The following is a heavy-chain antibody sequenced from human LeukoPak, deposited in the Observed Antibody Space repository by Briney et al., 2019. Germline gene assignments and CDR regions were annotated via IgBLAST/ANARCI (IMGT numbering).Heavy chain of an antibody. V-gene: IGHV1-18*01. CDR2: ISVNNGGT. CDR3: ATATQPRGYFLH. J-gene: IGHJ1*01. Sequence: GASVKVSCTASGYTFTTYSLAWVRQAPGQSLEWMGWISVNNGGTNYAQSFQDRVTLTRDTSTNTAYLELRSLRSDDAAIIYCATATQPRGYFLHWGQSTLVTVSS. CDR1: GYTFTTYS. D-gene: IGHD2-2*01.